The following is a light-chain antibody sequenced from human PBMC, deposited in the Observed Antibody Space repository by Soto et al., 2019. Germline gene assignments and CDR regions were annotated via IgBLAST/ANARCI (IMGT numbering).Light chain of an antibody. CDR2: EVT. J-gene: IGLJ2*01. Sequence: QSALTQPASVSGSPGQSITISCTGTSSDVGGYNYVSWYQQYPGKAPKLMIYEVTNRPSGVSNRFSGSKSGNTASLTISGLQAEDEADYYCSSYTSGNNFVLFGGGTQLTVL. CDR3: SSYTSGNNFVL. CDR1: SSDVGGYNY. V-gene: IGLV2-14*01.